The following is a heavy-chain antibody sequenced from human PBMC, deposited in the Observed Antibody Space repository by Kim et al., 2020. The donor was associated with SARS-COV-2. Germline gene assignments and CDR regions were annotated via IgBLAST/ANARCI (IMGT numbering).Heavy chain of an antibody. CDR1: GFTFGSYW. CDR2: IKGDGSVK. V-gene: IGHV3-7*01. Sequence: GGSLRLSCGASGFTFGSYWMTWVRQAPGKGLEWVANIKGDGSVKHYVDSVKGRFTISRDNDKNSLFLQMSSLRAEDTALYYCARDSSARLGGTWYDAFDMWGRGTVVAVSS. J-gene: IGHJ3*02. D-gene: IGHD6-13*01. CDR3: ARDSSARLGGTWYDAFDM.